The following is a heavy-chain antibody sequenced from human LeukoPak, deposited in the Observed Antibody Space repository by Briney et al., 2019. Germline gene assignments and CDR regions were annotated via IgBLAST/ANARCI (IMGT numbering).Heavy chain of an antibody. CDR3: AFRFSVKTVYYFDY. CDR2: ISGSGGST. D-gene: IGHD4-17*01. J-gene: IGHJ4*02. V-gene: IGHV3-23*01. CDR1: GLTFSSYG. Sequence: PGGSLRLSCTASGLTFSSYGMSWVRQAPGKGLEWVSAISGSGGSTYYADSVKGRFTISRDNSKNTLYLQMNSLRAEDTAVYYCAFRFSVKTVYYFDYWGQGTLVTVSS.